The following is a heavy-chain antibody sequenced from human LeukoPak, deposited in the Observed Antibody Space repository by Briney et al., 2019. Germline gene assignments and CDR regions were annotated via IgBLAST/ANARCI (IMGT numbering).Heavy chain of an antibody. D-gene: IGHD3-22*01. J-gene: IGHJ4*02. CDR3: TRDESSRDDSGGYHY. CDR2: VHFSGST. Sequence: SETLSLTCAVSSASVTSHHWAWIRQPAGKGLQWVGRVHFSGSTNYNPSLRSRVAISLDKSKNEVSLTLKSVSAADTAVYYCTRDESSRDDSGGYHYWGREVLVTVSS. CDR1: SASVTSHH. V-gene: IGHV4-4*07.